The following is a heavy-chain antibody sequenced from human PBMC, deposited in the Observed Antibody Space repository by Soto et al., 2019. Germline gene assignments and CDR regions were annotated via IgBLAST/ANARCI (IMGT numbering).Heavy chain of an antibody. CDR2: VYYSGST. CDR1: GDSISTYY. J-gene: IGHJ4*01. V-gene: IGHV4-59*01. D-gene: IGHD2-21*01. CDR3: ARTRMIESWIDY. Sequence: SETLSLTCDVSGDSISTYYWSWIRQPPGKGLEWIGYVYYSGSTLYNPSLESRVTLSVDMSKKQVSLKLNSVIAADTAVYYCARTRMIESWIDYWGHGTLVTVSS.